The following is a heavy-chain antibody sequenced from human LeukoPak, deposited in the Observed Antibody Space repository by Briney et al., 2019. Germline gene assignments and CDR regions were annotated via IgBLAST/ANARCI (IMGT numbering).Heavy chain of an antibody. V-gene: IGHV3-30-3*01. Sequence: PGGSLRLSCAASGFTFSSYAMHWVRQAPGKGLEWVAVISYDGSNKYYADSVKGRFTISRDNSKNTLYLQINSLRADDTALYYCARQPVGGRRYYYYGMDVWGQGTTVTVSS. D-gene: IGHD3-10*01. CDR3: ARQPVGGRRYYYYGMDV. J-gene: IGHJ6*02. CDR1: GFTFSSYA. CDR2: ISYDGSNK.